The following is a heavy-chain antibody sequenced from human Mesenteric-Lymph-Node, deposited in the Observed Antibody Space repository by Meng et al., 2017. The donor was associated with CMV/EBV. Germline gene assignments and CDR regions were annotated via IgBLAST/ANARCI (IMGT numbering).Heavy chain of an antibody. D-gene: IGHD1-26*01. V-gene: IGHV3-23*01. CDR1: GFTFSSYA. Sequence: GESLKISCAASGFTFSSYAMSWVRQAPGKGLEWVSAISGSGGSTYYADSVKGRFTISRDNSKNTLYLQMNSLRAEDTAVYYCAKGAYSGSYLGSLWAFDIWGQGTMVTVSS. CDR2: ISGSGGST. CDR3: AKGAYSGSYLGSLWAFDI. J-gene: IGHJ3*02.